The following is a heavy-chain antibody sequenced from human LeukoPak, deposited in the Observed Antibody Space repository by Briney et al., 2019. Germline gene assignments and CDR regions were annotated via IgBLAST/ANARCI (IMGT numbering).Heavy chain of an antibody. CDR2: INSDGSST. V-gene: IGHV3-74*01. J-gene: IGHJ1*01. Sequence: QTGGSLRLSCAASGFTFSTYWMHWVRQAPGKGLVWVSRINSDGSSTNYADSVKGRFTISRDNAKNTLYLQMNSLRAEDTAVYYCVRVGAVAGPFQHWGQGTLVTVSS. D-gene: IGHD6-19*01. CDR3: VRVGAVAGPFQH. CDR1: GFTFSTYW.